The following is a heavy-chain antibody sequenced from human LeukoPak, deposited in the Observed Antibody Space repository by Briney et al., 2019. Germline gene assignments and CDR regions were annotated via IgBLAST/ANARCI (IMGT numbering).Heavy chain of an antibody. CDR2: ITDSGGYR. CDR1: GFTFTNYA. J-gene: IGHJ3*02. Sequence: GGSLRLSCAASGFTFTNYAMSWVRQAPGKGLEWVSVITDSGGYRNYADSVKGRFTISRDNSKDTLYLQMNSLRAEDTALYYCAKSPRGLWFRPSGAFDIWGQGTMVIVSS. D-gene: IGHD3-10*01. CDR3: AKSPRGLWFRPSGAFDI. V-gene: IGHV3-23*01.